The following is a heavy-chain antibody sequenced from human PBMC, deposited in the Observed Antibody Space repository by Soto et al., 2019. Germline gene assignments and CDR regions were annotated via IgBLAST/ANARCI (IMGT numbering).Heavy chain of an antibody. J-gene: IGHJ5*02. CDR2: INHSGST. CDR3: ARSSGGCSGGSCYSEIESWFDP. V-gene: IGHV4-34*01. Sequence: QVQLQQWGAGLLKPSETLSLTCAVYGGSFSGYYWSWIRQPPGKGLEWIGEINHSGSTNYNPSLKSRVTISVDTSKNQFSLKLSSVTAADTAVYYCARSSGGCSGGSCYSEIESWFDPWGQGTLVTVSS. D-gene: IGHD2-15*01. CDR1: GGSFSGYY.